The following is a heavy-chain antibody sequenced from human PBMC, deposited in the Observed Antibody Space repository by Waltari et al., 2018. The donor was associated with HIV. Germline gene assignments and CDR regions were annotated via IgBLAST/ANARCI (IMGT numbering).Heavy chain of an antibody. V-gene: IGHV3-30*02. Sequence: QVQVVESGGGVVQPGGSLRLSCAASGFTFSNYAMNWVRQSPGKGLEGVAFIRYDGSNVYYADSVKGRFTISRDNSKNTLYLQMKTLKPEDTAVYYCAKGAEWGRGTRYFDYWGQGTLVTVSS. J-gene: IGHJ4*02. CDR2: IRYDGSNV. CDR1: GFTFSNYA. CDR3: AKGAEWGRGTRYFDY. D-gene: IGHD1-26*01.